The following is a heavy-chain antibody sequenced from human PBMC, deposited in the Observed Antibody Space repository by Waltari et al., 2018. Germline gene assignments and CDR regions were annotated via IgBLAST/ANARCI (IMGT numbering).Heavy chain of an antibody. CDR2: ISSSRSNI. CDR1: GFTFSSYS. J-gene: IGHJ4*02. V-gene: IGHV3-21*01. Sequence: EVQLVESGGGLVKPGGSLRLSCAASGFTFSSYSMNWVRQAPGKGGVGGSAISSSRSNIYYADSVKGRFTISRDNAKNSLYLQMNGLRAEDTAVYYCARSDSSSSLYYVDYWGQGTLVTVSS. CDR3: ARSDSSSSLYYVDY. D-gene: IGHD6-6*01.